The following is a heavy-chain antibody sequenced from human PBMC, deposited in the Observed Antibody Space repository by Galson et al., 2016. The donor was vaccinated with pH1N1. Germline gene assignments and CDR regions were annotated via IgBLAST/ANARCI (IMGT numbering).Heavy chain of an antibody. D-gene: IGHD3-3*01. CDR1: GFSLHTRGVG. CDR3: AHRGYFSSGHDTGEDGFDP. CDR2: IYWDDAK. V-gene: IGHV2-5*02. J-gene: IGHJ5*02. Sequence: PALVKPTQTLTLTCTFSGFSLHTRGVGVGWIRQPPGKALEWLALIYWDDAKRYSPSLRTRLTITKDTSKNQVVLTMTNMDPVDTATNYGAHRGYFSSGHDTGEDGFDPWAQGTLVTVST.